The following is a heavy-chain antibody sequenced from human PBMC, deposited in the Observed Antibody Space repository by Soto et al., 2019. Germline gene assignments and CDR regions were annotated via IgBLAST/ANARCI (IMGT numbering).Heavy chain of an antibody. D-gene: IGHD2-15*01. CDR1: GFTFSSYA. V-gene: IGHV3-64*01. CDR2: ISSNGGST. J-gene: IGHJ4*02. Sequence: GGSLRLSCAASGFTFSSYAMHWVRQAPGKGLEYVSAISSNGGSTYYANSVKGRFTISRDNSKNTLYLQMGSLRAEDMAVYYCARDPQYCSGGSCYPSYYFDYWGQGTLVTVSS. CDR3: ARDPQYCSGGSCYPSYYFDY.